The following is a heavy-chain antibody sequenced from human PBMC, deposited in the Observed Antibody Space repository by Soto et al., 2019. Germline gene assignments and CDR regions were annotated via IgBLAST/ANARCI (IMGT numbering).Heavy chain of an antibody. V-gene: IGHV3-15*07. CDR1: GFTFSNAW. CDR3: TTDVSSWSAVIFDY. CDR2: IKSKTDGGTT. D-gene: IGHD6-13*01. Sequence: PGGSLRLSCAASGFTFSNAWMNWVRQAPGKGLEWVGRIKSKTDGGTTDYAAPVKGRFTISRDDSKNTLYLQMNSLKTEDTAVYYCTTDVSSWSAVIFDYWGQGTLVTVSS. J-gene: IGHJ4*02.